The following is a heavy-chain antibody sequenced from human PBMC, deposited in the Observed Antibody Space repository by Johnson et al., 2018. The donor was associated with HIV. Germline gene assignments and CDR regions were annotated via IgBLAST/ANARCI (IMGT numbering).Heavy chain of an antibody. CDR2: ITYDGTNK. CDR3: AKTRMGGILDAFDL. Sequence: QVQLVESGGGVVQPGRSLRLSCAASGFTFSNYGMHWVRQAPGKGLEWVAGITYDGTNKYYADSVKGRFTLSRDNSKNTLDLQMNSLTIEDTAVFYCAKTRMGGILDAFDLWGQGTMVIVS. J-gene: IGHJ3*01. V-gene: IGHV3-30*18. D-gene: IGHD3-10*01. CDR1: GFTFSNYG.